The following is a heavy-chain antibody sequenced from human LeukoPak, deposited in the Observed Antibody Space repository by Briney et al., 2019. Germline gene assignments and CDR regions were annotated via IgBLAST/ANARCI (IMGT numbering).Heavy chain of an antibody. J-gene: IGHJ6*03. D-gene: IGHD6-25*01. CDR1: GFTFSSYS. CDR3: ARAKPESRQRSYFYYMDV. CDR2: ISSSSSYI. V-gene: IGHV3-21*01. Sequence: PGGSLRLSCAASGFTFSSYSMNWVRQAPGEGLEWVSSISSSSSYIYYADSVKGRFTISRDNAKNSLYLQMNSLRAEDTAVYYCARAKPESRQRSYFYYMDVWGKGTTVTVSS.